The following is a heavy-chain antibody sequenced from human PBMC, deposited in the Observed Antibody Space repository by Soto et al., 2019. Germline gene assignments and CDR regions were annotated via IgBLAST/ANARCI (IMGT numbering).Heavy chain of an antibody. D-gene: IGHD1-1*01. Sequence: VPVEVSCKVSGYSLTDLSMHWVRQAPGKGLEWMGGFDPEDGETIYAQKFQGRITMTPDTSTDTAYMELSSLSCDDTAVYYCAIDGPGMDGREHVHWNAAYWGQGTPVPVSS. CDR3: AIDGPGMDGREHVHWNAAY. J-gene: IGHJ4*02. CDR1: GYSLTDLS. V-gene: IGHV1-24*01. CDR2: FDPEDGET.